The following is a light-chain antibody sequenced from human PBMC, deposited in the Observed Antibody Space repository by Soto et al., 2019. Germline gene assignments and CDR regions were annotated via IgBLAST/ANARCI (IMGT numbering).Light chain of an antibody. CDR3: QQRYNWPLT. V-gene: IGKV3-11*01. Sequence: EIVLTQSPDTLSLSPGQRATLSCRASQSVRSDYFAWYQQKPGQAPRPLIYDASKRATGIPARFSGSGSGTDFTLTISSLEPEDFAVYYCQQRYNWPLTFGGGTKVDIK. CDR1: QSVRSDY. CDR2: DAS. J-gene: IGKJ4*01.